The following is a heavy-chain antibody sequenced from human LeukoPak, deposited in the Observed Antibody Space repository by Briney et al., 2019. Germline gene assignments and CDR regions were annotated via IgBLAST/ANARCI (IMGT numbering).Heavy chain of an antibody. CDR3: ARDIAYDVDY. J-gene: IGHJ4*02. CDR2: INTKTGQI. CDR1: GYTFTDFG. D-gene: IGHD3-16*01. Sequence: ASVKVSCKTSGYTFTDFGITWARQAPGQGLEWVGWINTKTGQINLARKLQGRVTMTTDTSTRTAYMGLRSLRSDDTAVYFCARDIAYDVDYWGPGTLVTVSS. V-gene: IGHV1-18*01.